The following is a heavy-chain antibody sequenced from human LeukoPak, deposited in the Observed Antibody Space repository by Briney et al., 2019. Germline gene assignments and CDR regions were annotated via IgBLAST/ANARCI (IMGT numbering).Heavy chain of an antibody. V-gene: IGHV4-34*01. CDR2: INHSGCT. CDR3: AREGIAAAGPSDAFDI. D-gene: IGHD6-13*01. Sequence: PSDSLSLTCDAYGGSFSGYYWSWIRQPPGKGLEWIGEINHSGCTTYNPSLKSRVTISVYTSKNQFSLKLSSVTTADTAVYYCAREGIAAAGPSDAFDIWGQGTMVTVSS. J-gene: IGHJ3*02. CDR1: GGSFSGYY.